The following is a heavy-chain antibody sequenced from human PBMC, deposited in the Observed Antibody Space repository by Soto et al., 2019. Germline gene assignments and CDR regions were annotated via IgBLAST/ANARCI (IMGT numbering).Heavy chain of an antibody. CDR1: GFTFSSYS. CDR2: ISSSSSTI. J-gene: IGHJ5*02. CDR3: AREDSGSPGNNWFDP. D-gene: IGHD1-26*01. Sequence: GGSLRLSCAASGFTFSSYSMNWVRQAPGKGLEWVSYISSSSSTIYYADSVKGRFTISRDNAKNSLYLQMNSLRDEDTAVYYCAREDSGSPGNNWFDPWGQGTLVTVSS. V-gene: IGHV3-48*02.